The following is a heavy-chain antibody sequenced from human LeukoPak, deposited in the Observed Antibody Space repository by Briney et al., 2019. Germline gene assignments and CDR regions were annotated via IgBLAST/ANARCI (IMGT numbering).Heavy chain of an antibody. CDR2: INPNSGGT. J-gene: IGHJ4*02. Sequence: ASVKVSCKASGGTFSSYAISWVRQAPGQGLEWMGWINPNSGGTNYAQKFQGRVTMTRDTSISTAYMELSRLRSDDTAVYYCAREGPGSGYLDYWGQGTLVTVSS. V-gene: IGHV1-2*02. CDR3: AREGPGSGYLDY. CDR1: GGTFSSYA. D-gene: IGHD3-22*01.